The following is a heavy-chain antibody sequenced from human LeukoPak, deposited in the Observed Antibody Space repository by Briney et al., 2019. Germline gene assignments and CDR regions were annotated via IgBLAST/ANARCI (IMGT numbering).Heavy chain of an antibody. D-gene: IGHD3-3*01. V-gene: IGHV3-48*01. Sequence: GVSLRLSCAASGFTFTNYDMNWVRQAPGKGLEWVSYISSSSSTIYYADSVKGRFTISRDNANNSLYLQMNSLRAEDTAVYYCAKDIKDDFWSGFDYWGQGTLVTVSS. CDR1: GFTFTNYD. J-gene: IGHJ4*02. CDR2: ISSSSSTI. CDR3: AKDIKDDFWSGFDY.